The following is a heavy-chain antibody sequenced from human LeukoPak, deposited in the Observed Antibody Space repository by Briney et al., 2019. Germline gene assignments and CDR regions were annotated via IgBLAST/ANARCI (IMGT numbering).Heavy chain of an antibody. Sequence: SETPSLTCTVSGGSISSYYWSWIRQPPGKGLEWIGYIYYSGTTYYNPSLKSRVTISIDTSKNQFSLKLSSVTAADTAVYYCARDPDFWTGYYYFDYWGQGTLVTVSS. CDR3: ARDPDFWTGYYYFDY. D-gene: IGHD3/OR15-3a*01. J-gene: IGHJ4*02. CDR2: IYYSGTT. CDR1: GGSISSYY. V-gene: IGHV4-59*12.